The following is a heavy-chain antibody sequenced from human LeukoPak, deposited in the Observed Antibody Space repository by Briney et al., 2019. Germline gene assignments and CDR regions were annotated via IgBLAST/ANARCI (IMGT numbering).Heavy chain of an antibody. J-gene: IGHJ4*02. CDR2: FDPEDGET. D-gene: IGHD3-22*01. CDR1: GYTLTELS. Sequence: ASVKVCCKVSGYTLTELSMHWVRQAPGKGLEWMGGFDPEDGETIYAQKFQGRVTMTEDTSTDTAYMELSSLRSEDTAVYYCATFYDREGNFDYWGQGTLVTVSS. CDR3: ATFYDREGNFDY. V-gene: IGHV1-24*01.